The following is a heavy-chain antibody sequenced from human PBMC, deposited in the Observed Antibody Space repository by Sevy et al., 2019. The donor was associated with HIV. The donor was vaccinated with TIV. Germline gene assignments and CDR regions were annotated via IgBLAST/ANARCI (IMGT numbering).Heavy chain of an antibody. CDR2: INQDGSTT. CDR1: GFSLSAYW. V-gene: IGHV3-7*01. Sequence: GGSLRLSCVASGFSLSAYWMLWVRQAPGKGLEWVANINQDGSTTYYANSVRGRFTISRDNAKNLLFLHLSALRAEDTALYYCVRAMASVDSYWGQGTLVTVSS. CDR3: VRAMASVDSY. J-gene: IGHJ4*02. D-gene: IGHD3-22*01.